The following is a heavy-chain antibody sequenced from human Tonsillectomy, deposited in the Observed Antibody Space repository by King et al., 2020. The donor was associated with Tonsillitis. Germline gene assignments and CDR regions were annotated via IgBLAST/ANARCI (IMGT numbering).Heavy chain of an antibody. V-gene: IGHV4-59*01. CDR2: SYYSGST. CDR1: GGSISSYY. CDR3: ARGLWGYDRSGYPRGDAFDI. J-gene: IGHJ3*02. Sequence: LQLQESGPGLVKPSETLSLTCTVPGGSISSYYWSWSRKPPGKGLEWMGYSYYSGSTNYNPSLKRPVTISVDTSKNQFSLKLSSVTAADTAVYYCARGLWGYDRSGYPRGDAFDIWGQGTMVTVSS. D-gene: IGHD3-22*01.